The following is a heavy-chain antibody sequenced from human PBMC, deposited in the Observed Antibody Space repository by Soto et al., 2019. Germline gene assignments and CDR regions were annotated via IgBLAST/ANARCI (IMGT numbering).Heavy chain of an antibody. Sequence: ASVKVSCKASGYTFTSYAMHWVRQAPGQRLEWMGWINAGNGNTKYSQKFQGRVTITRDTSASTAYMELSSLRSEDTAVYYCARDPSSSGWYWAEYFQHWGQGTLVTVSS. CDR3: ARDPSSSGWYWAEYFQH. J-gene: IGHJ1*01. D-gene: IGHD6-19*01. CDR1: GYTFTSYA. V-gene: IGHV1-3*01. CDR2: INAGNGNT.